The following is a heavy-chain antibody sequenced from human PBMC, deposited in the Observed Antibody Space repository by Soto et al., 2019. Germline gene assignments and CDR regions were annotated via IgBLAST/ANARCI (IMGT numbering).Heavy chain of an antibody. CDR1: GGSFSGYY. Sequence: QVQLQQWGAGLLKPSETLSLTCAVYGGSFSGYYWSWIRQPPGKGLVWIGEINHSGSTNYNPSLKSRVTISVDTSKNQFSLKLSSVTAADTAVYYCARGVAVAGTIYYFDYWGQGTLVTVSS. V-gene: IGHV4-34*01. CDR2: INHSGST. CDR3: ARGVAVAGTIYYFDY. J-gene: IGHJ4*02. D-gene: IGHD6-19*01.